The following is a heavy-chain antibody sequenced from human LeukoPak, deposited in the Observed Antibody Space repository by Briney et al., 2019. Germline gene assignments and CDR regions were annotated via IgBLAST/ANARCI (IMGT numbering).Heavy chain of an antibody. Sequence: ASVKVSCKASGYTFTNYAMHWVRQAPGQRLEWMGWINAGNGNTKYSQKFQGRVTLIRDTSASTAYMELSSLRSEDTAIYYCARALWNSGYPFDYWGQGTLVTVSS. CDR2: INAGNGNT. D-gene: IGHD5-12*01. J-gene: IGHJ4*02. CDR1: GYTFTNYA. V-gene: IGHV1-3*01. CDR3: ARALWNSGYPFDY.